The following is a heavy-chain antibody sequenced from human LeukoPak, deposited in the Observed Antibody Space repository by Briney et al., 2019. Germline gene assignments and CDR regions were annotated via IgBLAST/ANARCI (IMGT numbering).Heavy chain of an antibody. CDR1: GYTFTSYD. Sequence: ASVKVSCKASGYTFTSYDINWVRQATGQGLEWMGWMNPNSGNTGYAQKFQGRVTMTRNTSISTAYMELSSLRSEDTAAYYCARGSTVTKHYYYYGMDVWGQGTTVTVSS. CDR3: ARGSTVTKHYYYYGMDV. J-gene: IGHJ6*02. V-gene: IGHV1-8*01. D-gene: IGHD4-17*01. CDR2: MNPNSGNT.